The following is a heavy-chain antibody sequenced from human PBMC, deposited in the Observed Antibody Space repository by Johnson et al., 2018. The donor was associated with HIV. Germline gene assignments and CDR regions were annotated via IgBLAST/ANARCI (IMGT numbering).Heavy chain of an antibody. CDR2: ISYDGSNK. D-gene: IGHD2-8*02. CDR1: GFTFSRYG. CDR3: AREPWSHDAFDI. Sequence: QVQLVESGRGVVQHVRSLRLSCAASGFTFSRYGMYWVRQAPGKGLEWVALISYDGSNKYYADSVKGRFTISRDNSKNTLYLQMNSLRAEDTAVYYCAREPWSHDAFDIWGQGTMVTVFS. V-gene: IGHV3-30*03. J-gene: IGHJ3*02.